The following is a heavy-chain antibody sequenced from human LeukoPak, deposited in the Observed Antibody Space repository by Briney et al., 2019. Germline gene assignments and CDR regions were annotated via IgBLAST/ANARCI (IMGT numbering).Heavy chain of an antibody. CDR2: INHSVST. Sequence: SETLSLTCAVYGGSFIGYYWSWIRQPPGKGLEWIGEINHSVSTKYNPSLKSRVTISVDTSKNQFSLKLSSVTAADTAVYYCARGRSRQPPFDYWGQGTLVTVSS. CDR3: ARGRSRQPPFDY. D-gene: IGHD6-13*01. V-gene: IGHV4-34*01. CDR1: GGSFIGYY. J-gene: IGHJ4*02.